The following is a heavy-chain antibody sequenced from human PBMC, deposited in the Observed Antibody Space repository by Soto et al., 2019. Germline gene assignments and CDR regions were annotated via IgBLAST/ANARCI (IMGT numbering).Heavy chain of an antibody. CDR3: ARGRDCSTSSCSLDLRLGYYFDK. CDR1: GGSISSGGYY. V-gene: IGHV4-31*03. Sequence: SETLSLTCTVSGGSISSGGYYWSWIRQHPGKGLEWIGYIYYGGSTYYNPSLMSRVTISVDTSKNQFSLKLSSVTAADTAVYYCARGRDCSTSSCSLDLRLGYYFDKWGQGTLVTVSS. J-gene: IGHJ4*02. D-gene: IGHD2-2*01. CDR2: IYYGGST.